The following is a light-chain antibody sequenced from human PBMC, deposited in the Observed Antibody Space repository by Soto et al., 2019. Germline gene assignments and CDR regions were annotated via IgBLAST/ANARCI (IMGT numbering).Light chain of an antibody. CDR3: QQSYSTLWT. CDR1: ETINIW. V-gene: IGKV1-5*03. Sequence: TTQSPSTLSASVGDRDTITCRASETINIWLAWYQQKPGKAPKLLISEASSLESGVPPRFSGSGSGTEFTLTISSLQSDDFATYYCQQSYSTLWTFGQGTKVDIK. J-gene: IGKJ1*01. CDR2: EAS.